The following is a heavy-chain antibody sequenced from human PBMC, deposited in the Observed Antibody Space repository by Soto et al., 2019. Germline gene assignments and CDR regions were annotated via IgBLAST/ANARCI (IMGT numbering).Heavy chain of an antibody. CDR3: ARESEKGSDSGGLYSYDHYGMDV. J-gene: IGHJ6*02. D-gene: IGHD3-10*01. V-gene: IGHV3-9*03. CDR1: GFSFDDYA. CDR2: ISSSSGSV. Sequence: EVQLVESGGALVQPGRSLRLSCAASGFSFDDYAMHWVRQAPGKGLEWVSGISSSSGSVGYADSVRGRFTISRDNAKNSLYLLMNSLRPEDLDLYYWARESEKGSDSGGLYSYDHYGMDVWGQGTTVTVSS.